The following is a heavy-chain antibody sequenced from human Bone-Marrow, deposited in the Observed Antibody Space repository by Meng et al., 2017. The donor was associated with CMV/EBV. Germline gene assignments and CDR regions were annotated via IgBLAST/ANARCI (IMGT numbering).Heavy chain of an antibody. D-gene: IGHD5-24*01. CDR2: IYQSGSI. V-gene: IGHV4-4*02. CDR1: GGSVGSENW. Sequence: GSRRLSCTVSGGSVGSENWWSWVRQPPGKGLEWIGEIYQSGSINYNPSLRSRATLSMDKAKNQLYLNLTSVTAADTALYYWARDPDNWLHNAMDVWAQGTTVTVSS. CDR3: ARDPDNWLHNAMDV. J-gene: IGHJ6*02.